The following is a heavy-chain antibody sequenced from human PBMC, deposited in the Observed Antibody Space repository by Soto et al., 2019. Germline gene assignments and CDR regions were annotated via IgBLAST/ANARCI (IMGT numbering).Heavy chain of an antibody. CDR1: GYTFTGYY. V-gene: IGHV1-2*04. Sequence: GASVKVSCKASGYTFTGYYMHWVRQAPGQGLEWMGWINPNSGGTNYAQKFQGWVTMTRDTSISTAYMELSRLRSDDTAVYYCARDRTSSGPSSSHYYIDVRGKGTTVTVSS. CDR2: INPNSGGT. J-gene: IGHJ6*03. D-gene: IGHD6-6*01. CDR3: ARDRTSSGPSSSHYYIDV.